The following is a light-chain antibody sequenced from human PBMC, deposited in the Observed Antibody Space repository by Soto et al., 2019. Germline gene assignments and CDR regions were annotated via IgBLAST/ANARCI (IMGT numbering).Light chain of an antibody. CDR3: QQYNNWPGT. CDR1: QSVFSN. V-gene: IGKV3-15*01. CDR2: GAS. J-gene: IGKJ1*01. Sequence: EIVMTQSPATLSVSPWEMAALSCRASQSVFSNLAWYQQQPGQAPRLLIYGASTRATGLPARFSGSGSGTEFTLTISSLQSEDFAVYYCQQYNNWPGTFGQGTKVDIK.